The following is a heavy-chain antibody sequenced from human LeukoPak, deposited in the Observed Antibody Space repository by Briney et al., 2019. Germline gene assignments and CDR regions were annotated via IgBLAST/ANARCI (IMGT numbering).Heavy chain of an antibody. D-gene: IGHD2-2*01. CDR3: ATEYRSGKFDY. J-gene: IGHJ4*02. Sequence: SGGSLRLSCAASGFTFSSYSMNWVRQAPGEGLEWVSYISSLSGTIYYADSVKGRFTISRDNAKNSLYLQMNSLRAEDTALYYCATEYRSGKFDYWGQGTLVTVSS. CDR2: ISSLSGTI. V-gene: IGHV3-48*01. CDR1: GFTFSSYS.